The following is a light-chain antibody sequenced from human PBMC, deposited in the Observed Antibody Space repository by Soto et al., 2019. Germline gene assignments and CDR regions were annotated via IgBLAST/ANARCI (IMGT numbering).Light chain of an antibody. CDR1: QSISSW. V-gene: IGKV1-5*01. J-gene: IGKJ1*01. Sequence: DIRMSQSPSTLSASVGDRVTITCRASQSISSWLAWYQQKPGKAPKLLLYDASTLQSGVPSRFSGSGSGTDFTLTISRLHPDDFATYYCQQYNTYPWTFGQGTKVDIK. CDR3: QQYNTYPWT. CDR2: DAS.